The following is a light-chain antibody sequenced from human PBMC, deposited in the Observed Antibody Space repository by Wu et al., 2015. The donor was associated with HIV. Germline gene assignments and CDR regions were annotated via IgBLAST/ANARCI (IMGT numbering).Light chain of an antibody. J-gene: IGKJ1*01. V-gene: IGKV1-39*01. CDR1: QSISSY. CDR3: QQSYSYWT. Sequence: DIQMTQSPSSLSASVGDSVTITCRASQSISSYLNWYQQKPGKAPKLLIYAASILESGVPSRFSGGGSGTDFTLTISRLQPEDFATYYCQQSYSYWTFGQGTKVEMK. CDR2: AAS.